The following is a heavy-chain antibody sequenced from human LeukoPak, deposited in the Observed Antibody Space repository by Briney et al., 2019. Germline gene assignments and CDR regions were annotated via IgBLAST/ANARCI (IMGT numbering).Heavy chain of an antibody. CDR3: AKDPYQTYREYGSACPDY. Sequence: ASVKVSCKASGYTFTSNDINWVRQATGQGLEWMGWMNANSGNTGYAQKFQGRVSMTRDTSISTAYMELSSLRSEDTAVYYCAKDPYQTYREYGSACPDYWGQGTLVTVSS. J-gene: IGHJ4*02. D-gene: IGHD3-10*01. V-gene: IGHV1-8*01. CDR2: MNANSGNT. CDR1: GYTFTSND.